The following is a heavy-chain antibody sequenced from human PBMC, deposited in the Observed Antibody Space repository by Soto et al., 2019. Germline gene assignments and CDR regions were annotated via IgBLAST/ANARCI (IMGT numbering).Heavy chain of an antibody. V-gene: IGHV1-69*13. CDR2: IIPIFGTA. J-gene: IGHJ5*02. D-gene: IGHD6-6*01. Sequence: SVKVSCKASGGTFSSYAISWVRQAPGQGLEWMGGIIPIFGTANYAQKFQGRVTITADESTSTAYMELSSLRSEDTAVYYCARDGAPYSSSSPHWFDPWGQGTLVTVSS. CDR3: ARDGAPYSSSSPHWFDP. CDR1: GGTFSSYA.